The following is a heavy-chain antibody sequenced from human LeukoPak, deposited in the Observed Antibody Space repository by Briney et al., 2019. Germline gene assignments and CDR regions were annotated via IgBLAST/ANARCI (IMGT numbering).Heavy chain of an antibody. J-gene: IGHJ3*02. Sequence: GASVKVSCKASGYTFTSYAMHWVRQAPGQRLERMGWINAGNGNTKYSQKFQGRVTITRDTSASTAYMELSSLRSEDTAVYYCARAEQWLPPGNAFDIWGQGTMVTVSS. CDR2: INAGNGNT. CDR1: GYTFTSYA. V-gene: IGHV1-3*01. CDR3: ARAEQWLPPGNAFDI. D-gene: IGHD6-19*01.